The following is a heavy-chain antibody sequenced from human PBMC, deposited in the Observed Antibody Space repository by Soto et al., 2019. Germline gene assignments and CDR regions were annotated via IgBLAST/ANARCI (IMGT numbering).Heavy chain of an antibody. J-gene: IGHJ3*02. V-gene: IGHV1-69*13. CDR3: ARGAGMNYYGSGSYDDAFDI. Sequence: SVKVSCKASGGTFSSYAISWVRQAPGQGLEWMGGIIPIFGTANYAQKFQGRVTITADESTSTAYMELSSLRSEDTAVYYCARGAGMNYYGSGSYDDAFDIWGQGTTVTVPS. D-gene: IGHD3-10*01. CDR2: IIPIFGTA. CDR1: GGTFSSYA.